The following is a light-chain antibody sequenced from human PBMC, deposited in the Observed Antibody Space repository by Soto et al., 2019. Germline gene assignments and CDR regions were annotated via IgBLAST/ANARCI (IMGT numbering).Light chain of an antibody. CDR2: AAS. CDR3: QQYYSYPPD. Sequence: AIRMTQSPSSFSASTVDRVTITCRARQGISSSLAWYQQKPGKAPKPLICAASTLQSGVPSRFSGSGSGTDFTLTISCLQSEDFATYYCQQYYSYPPDFGGGTKVDIK. J-gene: IGKJ4*01. CDR1: QGISSS. V-gene: IGKV1-8*01.